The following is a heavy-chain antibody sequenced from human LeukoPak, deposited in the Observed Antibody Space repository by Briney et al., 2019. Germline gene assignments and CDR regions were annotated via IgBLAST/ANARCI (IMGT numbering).Heavy chain of an antibody. CDR2: INHSGST. CDR3: ARVTVGRWFDP. CDR1: GGSFSGYY. V-gene: IGHV4-34*01. D-gene: IGHD4-23*01. Sequence: SETLSLTCAVYGGSFSGYYWSWIRQPPGKGLEWIGEINHSGSTNYNPSLKSRVTISVDTSKNQFSLKLSSVAAADTAVYYCARVTVGRWFDPWGQGTLVTVSS. J-gene: IGHJ5*02.